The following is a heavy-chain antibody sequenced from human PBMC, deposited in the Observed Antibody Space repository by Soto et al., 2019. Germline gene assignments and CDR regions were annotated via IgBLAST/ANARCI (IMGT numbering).Heavy chain of an antibody. CDR2: IIPIFDLV. J-gene: IGHJ4*02. CDR1: GGTFSGNG. CDR3: ARNREGYYFDY. Sequence: QVQLVQSGAEVKEPGSSVKVSCKTSGGTFSGNGLSWVRQAPGQGPEWVGGIIPIFDLVTYAQKFQGRVTITADESTSTAYMDLSSLRSEDTAVYYCARNREGYYFDYWGQGTLVTVSS. V-gene: IGHV1-69*12.